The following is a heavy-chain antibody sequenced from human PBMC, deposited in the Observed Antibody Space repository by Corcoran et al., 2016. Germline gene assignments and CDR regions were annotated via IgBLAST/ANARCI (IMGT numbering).Heavy chain of an antibody. CDR3: AVGLLWFGEG. CDR1: GFTFSSYG. V-gene: IGHV3-30*03. CDR2: ISYDGSNK. Sequence: QVQLVESGGGVVQPGRSLRLSCAASGFTFSSYGMHWVRQAPGKGLEWVAVISYDGSNKYYADSVKGRFTISRDNSKNTRYLQMNSLRAEDTAVYYCAVGLLWFGEGWGQGTLVTVSS. D-gene: IGHD3-10*01. J-gene: IGHJ4*02.